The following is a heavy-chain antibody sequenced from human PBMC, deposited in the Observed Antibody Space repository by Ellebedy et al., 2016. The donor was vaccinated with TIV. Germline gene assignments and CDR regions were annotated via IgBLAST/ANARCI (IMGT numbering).Heavy chain of an antibody. Sequence: GESLKISCAASGFTFSSYWMSWVRQAPGKGLEWVANIKQDGSEKYYVGSVKGRFTISRDNAKNSLYLQMNSLRAEDTAVYYCARVYDSIDYWGQGTLVTVSS. CDR2: IKQDGSEK. CDR1: GFTFSSYW. J-gene: IGHJ4*02. CDR3: ARVYDSIDY. V-gene: IGHV3-7*01. D-gene: IGHD3-22*01.